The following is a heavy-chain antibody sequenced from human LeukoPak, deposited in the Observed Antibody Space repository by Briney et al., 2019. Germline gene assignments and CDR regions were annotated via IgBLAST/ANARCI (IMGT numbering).Heavy chain of an antibody. CDR1: GYTFTSYD. Sequence: ASVKVSCKASGYTFTSYDINWVRQATGQGLEWMGWMNPNSGNTGYAQKFQGRVTMTRDTSISTAYMELSRLRSDDTAVYYCARDIRGMDVWGQGTTVTVSS. CDR3: ARDIRGMDV. V-gene: IGHV1-8*01. D-gene: IGHD2-15*01. CDR2: MNPNSGNT. J-gene: IGHJ6*02.